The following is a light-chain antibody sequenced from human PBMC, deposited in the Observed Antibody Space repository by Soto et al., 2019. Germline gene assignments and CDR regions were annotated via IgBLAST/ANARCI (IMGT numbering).Light chain of an antibody. Sequence: ENVLTQSPATLSLSPGEGATLSCRASQSINTYLAWYQQKPGQAPRLLIYDVSIRATGVPDRFSGSGSGTDFTLTISRLEPEDFAVYYCQQYGTSPSTFGQGTRLEIK. V-gene: IGKV3-20*01. CDR1: QSINTY. J-gene: IGKJ5*01. CDR3: QQYGTSPST. CDR2: DVS.